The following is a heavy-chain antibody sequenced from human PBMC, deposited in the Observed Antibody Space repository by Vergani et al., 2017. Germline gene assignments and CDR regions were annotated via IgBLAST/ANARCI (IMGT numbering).Heavy chain of an antibody. CDR3: AAYSSGWNGQDY. Sequence: QVQLQESGPGLVKPSQTLSLTCTVSGYSISSGYYWGWIRQPPGKGLEWIGYIYYSGSTNYNPSLKSRVTISVDTSKNQFSLKLSSVTAADTAVYYCAAYSSGWNGQDYWGQGTLVTVSS. V-gene: IGHV4-61*01. D-gene: IGHD6-19*01. CDR2: IYYSGST. CDR1: GYSISSGYY. J-gene: IGHJ4*02.